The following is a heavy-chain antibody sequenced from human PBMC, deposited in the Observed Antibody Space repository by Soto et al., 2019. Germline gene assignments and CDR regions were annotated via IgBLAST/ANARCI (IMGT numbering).Heavy chain of an antibody. CDR2: IYREGST. J-gene: IGHJ4*02. D-gene: IGHD3-10*01. V-gene: IGHV3-53*01. CDR3: ARKAGIIKFYFDC. CDR1: GFIVSDNY. Sequence: EEQLVESGGGLIQPGGSLRLSCEASGFIVSDNYMSWVRQAPGKGLEWVSVIYREGSTYYADSVKGRFTISRDNSKNTLYLQMNSLRAEDTAVYYCARKAGIIKFYFDCWGQGILVTVSS.